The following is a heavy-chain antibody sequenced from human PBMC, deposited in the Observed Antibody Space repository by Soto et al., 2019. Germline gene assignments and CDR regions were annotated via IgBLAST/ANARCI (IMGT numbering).Heavy chain of an antibody. V-gene: IGHV1-69*08. CDR3: ARDKAVINAAIGMAY. D-gene: IGHD6-13*01. Sequence: QVQLVQSGAEVKKPGSSVKVSCKASGGSFNSYTFNWVRQAPGQGLEWMGRIIPSGNIANYAQGFQDRVTISADISATTVYMELRSLTSEDTAVYYCARDKAVINAAIGMAYWGQGTLVVVSS. J-gene: IGHJ4*02. CDR2: IIPSGNIA. CDR1: GGSFNSYT.